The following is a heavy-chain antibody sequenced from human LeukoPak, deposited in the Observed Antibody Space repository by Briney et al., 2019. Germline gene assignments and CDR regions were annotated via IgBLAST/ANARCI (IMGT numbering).Heavy chain of an antibody. CDR2: IYSGGST. CDR3: AVFGITMVRGVLDAFDI. D-gene: IGHD3-10*01. J-gene: IGHJ3*02. CDR1: GFTFSSYA. Sequence: GGSLRLSCAASGFTFSSYAMSWVRQAPGKGLEWVSVIYSGGSTYYADSVKGRFTISRDNSKNTLYLQMNSLRAEDTAVYYCAVFGITMVRGVLDAFDIWGQGTMVTVSS. V-gene: IGHV3-66*01.